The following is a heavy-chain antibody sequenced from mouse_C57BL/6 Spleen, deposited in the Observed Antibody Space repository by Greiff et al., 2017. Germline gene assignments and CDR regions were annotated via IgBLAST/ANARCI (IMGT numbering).Heavy chain of an antibody. Sequence: QVQLQQPGAELVKPGASVKLSCKASGYTFTSYWMHWVKQRPGQGLEWIGMIHPNSGSTNYNEKFKSKATLTVDKSSSTAYMQLSSLTSEDSAVYYCARNPLITTVVEDAMDYWGQGTSVTVSS. J-gene: IGHJ4*01. D-gene: IGHD1-1*01. CDR2: IHPNSGST. V-gene: IGHV1-64*01. CDR1: GYTFTSYW. CDR3: ARNPLITTVVEDAMDY.